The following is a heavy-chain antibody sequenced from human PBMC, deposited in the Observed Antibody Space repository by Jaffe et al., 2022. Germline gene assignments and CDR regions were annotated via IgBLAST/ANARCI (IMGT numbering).Heavy chain of an antibody. J-gene: IGHJ4*02. CDR1: GFTFSNAW. CDR2: IKSKTDGGTT. V-gene: IGHV3-15*01. Sequence: EVQLVESGGGLVKPGGSLRLSCAASGFTFSNAWMSWVRQAPGKGLEWVGRIKSKTDGGTTDYAAPVKGRFTISRDDSKNTLYLQMNSLKTEDTAVYYCTTVDYGDYDLEGFGCYFDYWGQGTLVTVSS. CDR3: TTVDYGDYDLEGFGCYFDY. D-gene: IGHD4-17*01.